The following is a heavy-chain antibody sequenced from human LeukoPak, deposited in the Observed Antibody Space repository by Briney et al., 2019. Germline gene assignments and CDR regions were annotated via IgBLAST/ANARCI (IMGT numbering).Heavy chain of an antibody. V-gene: IGHV3-30-3*01. J-gene: IGHJ4*02. CDR3: AREEWYYFDY. CDR2: ISYDGSNK. D-gene: IGHD3-3*01. CDR1: GFTFNTYA. Sequence: GGSLRLSCVASGFTFNTYAIHWVRQAPGKGLEWVAVISYDGSNKYYEDFVKGRFTISRDNSKNTLYLQMNSLRAEDMAVYYCAREEWYYFDYWGQGTLVTVSS.